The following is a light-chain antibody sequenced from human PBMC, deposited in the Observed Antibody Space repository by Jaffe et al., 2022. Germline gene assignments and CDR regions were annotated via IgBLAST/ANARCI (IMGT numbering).Light chain of an antibody. CDR1: QSLVHSDGNTY. CDR3: MQDIHWPYT. V-gene: IGKV2-30*02. J-gene: IGKJ2*01. CDR2: NLS. Sequence: DVVMTQSPPSLPVTLGQPASISCRSSQSLVHSDGNTYLNWFLQRPGQSPRRLIYNLSNRDSGVPDRFSGSGSGTDFTLKISRVEAEDVGVYYCMQDIHWPYTFGQGTKLEIK.